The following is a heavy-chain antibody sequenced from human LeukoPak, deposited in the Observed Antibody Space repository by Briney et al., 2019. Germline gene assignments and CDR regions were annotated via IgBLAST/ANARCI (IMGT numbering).Heavy chain of an antibody. Sequence: SETLSLTCAVYGGSFSGYYWSWIRQPAGKGLEWIGRIYTSGSTNYNPSLKSRVTMSVDTSKNQFSLKLSSVTAADTAVYYCARELEYYMDVWGKGTTVTVSS. CDR1: GGSFSGYY. V-gene: IGHV4-4*07. D-gene: IGHD3-3*01. CDR2: IYTSGST. CDR3: ARELEYYMDV. J-gene: IGHJ6*03.